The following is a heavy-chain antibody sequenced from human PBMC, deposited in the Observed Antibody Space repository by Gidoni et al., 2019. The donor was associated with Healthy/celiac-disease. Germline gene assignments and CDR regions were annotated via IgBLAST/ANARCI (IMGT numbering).Heavy chain of an antibody. D-gene: IGHD3-3*01. J-gene: IGHJ6*02. CDR3: ARAARGITIFGVVIAPRRDYYYGMDV. Sequence: SGSTNYNPSLKSRVTISVDTSKNQFSLKLSSVTAADTAVYYCARAARGITIFGVVIAPRRDYYYGMDVWGQGTTVTVSS. V-gene: IGHV4-34*01. CDR2: SGST.